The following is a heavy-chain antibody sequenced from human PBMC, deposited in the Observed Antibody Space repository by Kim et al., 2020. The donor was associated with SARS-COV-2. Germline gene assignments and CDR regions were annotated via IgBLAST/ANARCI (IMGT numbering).Heavy chain of an antibody. J-gene: IGHJ4*02. CDR2: ISSSGSTI. CDR1: GFTFSSYE. V-gene: IGHV3-48*03. CDR3: AREVDTSFDY. Sequence: GGSLRLSCAASGFTFSSYEMNWVRQAPGKGLEWVSYISSSGSTIYYADSVKGRFTISRDNAKNSLYLQMNRLRAEDTAVYYCAREVDTSFDYWGQGTLVTVSS. D-gene: IGHD5-18*01.